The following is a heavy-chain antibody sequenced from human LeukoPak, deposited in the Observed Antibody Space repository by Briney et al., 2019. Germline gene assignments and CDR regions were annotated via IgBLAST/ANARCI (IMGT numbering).Heavy chain of an antibody. J-gene: IGHJ4*02. CDR2: ISYDGSNK. D-gene: IGHD3-16*02. CDR3: ARVGYDYVWGSYRWSLYY. CDR1: GFTFSSYW. V-gene: IGHV3-30-3*01. Sequence: GGSLRLSCAASGFTFSSYWMHWVRQAPGKGLEWVAVISYDGSNKYYADSVKGRFTISRDNSKNTLYLQMNSLRAEDTAVYYCARVGYDYVWGSYRWSLYYWGQGTLVTVSS.